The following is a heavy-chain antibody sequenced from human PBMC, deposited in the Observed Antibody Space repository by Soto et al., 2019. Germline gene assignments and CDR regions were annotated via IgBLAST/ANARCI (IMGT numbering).Heavy chain of an antibody. Sequence: GFLGLSCAASGFGFSTYAMTWVRQAPGKGLEWVSVISGSGGSSYYAASVKGRFTISRDNSKNTLYLQMNGLRAEDTALYYCAKVTKRAAAGRYEYYKYGMDVWGQGTTVTVPS. CDR2: ISGSGGSS. CDR3: AKVTKRAAAGRYEYYKYGMDV. J-gene: IGHJ6*02. CDR1: GFGFSTYA. D-gene: IGHD6-13*01. V-gene: IGHV3-23*01.